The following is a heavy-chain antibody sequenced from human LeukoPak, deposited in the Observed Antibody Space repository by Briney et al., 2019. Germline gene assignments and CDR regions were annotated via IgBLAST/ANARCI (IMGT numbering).Heavy chain of an antibody. D-gene: IGHD1/OR15-1a*01. CDR2: IKQDGSEK. Sequence: PGGSLRLSCVASGFTFSSYWMSWVRQAPGKGLEWVGNIKQDGSEKFYVDSVKGRFTISRDNAKNSLYLQMNSLRDEDTAVYYCARSLKREHDAFDIWGQGTMVTVSS. CDR1: GFTFSSYW. J-gene: IGHJ3*02. CDR3: ARSLKREHDAFDI. V-gene: IGHV3-7*01.